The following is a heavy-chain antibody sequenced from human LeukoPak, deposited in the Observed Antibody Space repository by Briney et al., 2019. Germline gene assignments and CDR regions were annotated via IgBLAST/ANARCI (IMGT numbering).Heavy chain of an antibody. CDR3: ARAGRQCSSTSCYVYYYGMDV. Sequence: GGSLRLSCVASGFTFSSYSMNWVRQAPGKGLEWVSSITSSSSYIEYADSVKGRFTISRDNAKNTLYLQMNSLRAEDTAVYYCARAGRQCSSTSCYVYYYGMDVWGQGTTVTVSS. CDR1: GFTFSSYS. V-gene: IGHV3-21*01. J-gene: IGHJ6*02. D-gene: IGHD2-2*01. CDR2: ITSSSSYI.